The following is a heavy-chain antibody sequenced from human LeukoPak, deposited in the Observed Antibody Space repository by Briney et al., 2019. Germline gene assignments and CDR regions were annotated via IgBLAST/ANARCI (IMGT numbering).Heavy chain of an antibody. CDR2: INPDSGGT. J-gene: IGHJ3*01. D-gene: IGHD3-9*01. CDR3: ASVGHYDTSLYADVVFDF. CDR1: GYTFTGYY. V-gene: IGHV1-2*02. Sequence: ASVKVSCKASGYTFTGYYMHWVRQAPGQGLEWMGWINPDSGGTNYAQKFQGRVTMTRDTSISTAYMELSRLRSDDTAVYYCASVGHYDTSLYADVVFDFWGQGTMVTVSS.